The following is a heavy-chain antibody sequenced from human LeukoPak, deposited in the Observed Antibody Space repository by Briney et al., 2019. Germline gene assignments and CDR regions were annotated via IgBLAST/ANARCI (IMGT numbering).Heavy chain of an antibody. CDR2: FDPEDAET. J-gene: IGHJ4*02. V-gene: IGHV1-24*01. D-gene: IGHD3-9*01. Sequence: ASVKVSCKVSGYTLTELSMQWVRQAPGKGLEWMGGFDPEDAETIYAQKFQGRVTMTEDTSTDTAYMELSTLRSEDTAVYYCATGVETGYYNFDYWGQGTLVTVSS. CDR3: ATGVETGYYNFDY. CDR1: GYTLTELS.